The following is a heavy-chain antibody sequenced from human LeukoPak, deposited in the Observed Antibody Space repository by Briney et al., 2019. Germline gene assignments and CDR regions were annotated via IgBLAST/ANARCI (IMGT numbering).Heavy chain of an antibody. CDR1: GFTLSSYA. CDR3: AKDPPEFSSGWSHFDY. J-gene: IGHJ4*02. CDR2: ISYDGSNK. Sequence: GGSLKLSWPAPGFTLSSYAMPGFGQPPGKGLDWMAVISYDGSNKYYADSVKGRFTISRDNSKNTLYLQMNSLRAEDTAVYYCAKDPPEFSSGWSHFDYWGQGTLVSVSS. D-gene: IGHD6-19*01. V-gene: IGHV3-30*18.